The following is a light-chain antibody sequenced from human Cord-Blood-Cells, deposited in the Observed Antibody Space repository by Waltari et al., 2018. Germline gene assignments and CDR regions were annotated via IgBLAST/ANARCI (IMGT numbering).Light chain of an antibody. CDR2: WAS. J-gene: IGKJ4*01. Sequence: DIVMIQSPDSLAVSLGERATINCKSSQSVLYSSNNKNYLAWYQQKPGQPPKLLIYWASTREAGVPDRFSGSGSGTDFTLTISSLQAEDVVVYYCQQYYSTLTFGGGTKVEIK. CDR1: QSVLYSSNNKNY. V-gene: IGKV4-1*01. CDR3: QQYYSTLT.